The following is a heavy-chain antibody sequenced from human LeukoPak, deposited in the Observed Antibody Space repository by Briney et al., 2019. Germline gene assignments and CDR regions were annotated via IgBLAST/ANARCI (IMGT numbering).Heavy chain of an antibody. J-gene: IGHJ4*02. D-gene: IGHD3-22*01. CDR2: ISSTGSNI. CDR1: GFTVSSNY. CDR3: AATYYYDGSGDY. Sequence: PGGSLRLSCAASGFTVSSNYMSWVRQAPGKGLEWVSYISSTGSNIYYADSVKGRFTISRDNAKNSLYLLMNSLRTEDTAVYYCAATYYYDGSGDYWGQGTLVTVSS. V-gene: IGHV3-48*03.